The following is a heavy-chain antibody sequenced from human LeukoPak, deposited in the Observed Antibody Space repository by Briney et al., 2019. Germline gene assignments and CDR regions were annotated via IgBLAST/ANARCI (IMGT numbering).Heavy chain of an antibody. CDR1: GFTFTSSA. CDR3: AADPGYSSSWCDY. J-gene: IGHJ4*02. V-gene: IGHV1-58*01. Sequence: SVKVSCKASGFTFTSSAVQWVRQARGQRLEWIGWIVVGSGNTNYAQKFQERVTITRDMSTSTAHMELSSLRSEDTAVYYCAADPGYSSSWCDYWGQGTLVTVSS. CDR2: IVVGSGNT. D-gene: IGHD6-13*01.